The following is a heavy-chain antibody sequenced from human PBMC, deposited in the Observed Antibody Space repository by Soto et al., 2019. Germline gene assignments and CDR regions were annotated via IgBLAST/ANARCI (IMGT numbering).Heavy chain of an antibody. J-gene: IGHJ3*02. V-gene: IGHV1-58*01. CDR2: IVVGSGNT. CDR1: GFTFTSSA. D-gene: IGHD3-10*01. Sequence: ASVKVSCKASGFTFTSSAVQWVRQARGQRLEWIGWIVVGSGNTNYAQKFQERVTITRDMSTSTAYMELSSLRSEDTAVYYCAADQNMVRGVWSYAFDIWGQGTMVTVSS. CDR3: AADQNMVRGVWSYAFDI.